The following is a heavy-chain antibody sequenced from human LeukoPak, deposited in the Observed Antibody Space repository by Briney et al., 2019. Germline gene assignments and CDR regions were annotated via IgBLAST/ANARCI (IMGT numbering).Heavy chain of an antibody. J-gene: IGHJ2*01. D-gene: IGHD3-3*01. CDR1: GGSISSYY. CDR2: IYYSGST. CDR3: ARVRITIFGAYWYFDL. Sequence: SSETLSLTCTVSGGSISSYYWSWIRQPPGKGLEWIGYIYYSGSTNYNPSLKSRVTISVDTSKNQFSLKLSSVTAADTAVYYCARVRITIFGAYWYFDLWGRGTLVTVSS. V-gene: IGHV4-59*01.